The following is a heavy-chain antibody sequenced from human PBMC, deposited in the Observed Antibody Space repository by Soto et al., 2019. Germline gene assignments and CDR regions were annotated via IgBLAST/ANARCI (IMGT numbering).Heavy chain of an antibody. Sequence: EVQLLESGGGLVQPGGSLRLSCAASGFTFSSYAMSWVRQAPGKGLEWVSAISGSGGSTYYADSVKGRFTISRDNSKNTLYLQMHGLRAEDTAVYYCAKDSSLAGRYWYFDLWGRGTLVTVSS. D-gene: IGHD6-13*01. CDR2: ISGSGGST. J-gene: IGHJ2*01. V-gene: IGHV3-23*01. CDR1: GFTFSSYA. CDR3: AKDSSLAGRYWYFDL.